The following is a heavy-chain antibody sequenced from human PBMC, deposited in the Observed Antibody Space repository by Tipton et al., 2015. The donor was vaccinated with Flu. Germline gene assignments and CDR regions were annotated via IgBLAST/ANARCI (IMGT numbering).Heavy chain of an antibody. CDR2: INQHGSDK. D-gene: IGHD3-3*01. CDR1: GFTFKSFW. CDR3: ARDGDFWSRDYAPPGYYGLDV. V-gene: IGHV3-7*01. Sequence: SLRLSCAASGFTFKSFWMSWVRQTPGKGLEWVANINQHGSDKNYVDSVRGRFAISRDNAKNSLSLQMKSLRADDSGVYYCARDGDFWSRDYAPPGYYGLDVWGQGTTVTVSS. J-gene: IGHJ6*02.